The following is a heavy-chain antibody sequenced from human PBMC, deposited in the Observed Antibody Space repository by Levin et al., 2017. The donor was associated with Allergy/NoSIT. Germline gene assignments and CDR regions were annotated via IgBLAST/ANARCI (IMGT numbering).Heavy chain of an antibody. CDR2: IYYSGST. J-gene: IGHJ5*02. V-gene: IGHV4-39*01. Sequence: SCTVSGGSISSSSYYWGWIRQPPGKGLEWIGSIYYSGSTYYNPSLKSRVTISVDTSKNQFSLKLSSVTAADTAVYYCARLRGIAAAGTRSWFDPWGQGTLVTVSS. CDR3: ARLRGIAAAGTRSWFDP. CDR1: GGSISSSSYY. D-gene: IGHD6-13*01.